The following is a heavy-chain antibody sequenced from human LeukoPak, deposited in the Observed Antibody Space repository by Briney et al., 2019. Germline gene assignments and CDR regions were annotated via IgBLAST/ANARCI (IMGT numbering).Heavy chain of an antibody. D-gene: IGHD3-10*01. J-gene: IGHJ4*02. CDR2: ISYGGGTK. V-gene: IGHV3-30-3*01. Sequence: GGSLRLSCAASAFSFSDYPLHWVRQAPGKGLEWVAVISYGGGTKYYTDSVKGRFTISRDDSKNTLYLEMIGLRAEDTAVYYCAKDNSYGSGSYFDYWGQGTLVTVSS. CDR1: AFSFSDYP. CDR3: AKDNSYGSGSYFDY.